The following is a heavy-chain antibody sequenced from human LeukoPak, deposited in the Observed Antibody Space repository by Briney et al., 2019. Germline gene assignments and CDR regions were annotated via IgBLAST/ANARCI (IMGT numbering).Heavy chain of an antibody. CDR3: ARDRNYDYIWGSYRPDYFDY. CDR1: GFTFSSYS. J-gene: IGHJ4*02. V-gene: IGHV3-21*01. Sequence: GGSLRLSCAASGFTFSSYSMNWVRQAPGKGLEWVSSISCSSSYIYYADSVKGRFTISRDNAKNSLYLQMNSLRAEDTAVYYCARDRNYDYIWGSYRPDYFDYWGQGTLVTVSS. D-gene: IGHD3-16*02. CDR2: ISCSSSYI.